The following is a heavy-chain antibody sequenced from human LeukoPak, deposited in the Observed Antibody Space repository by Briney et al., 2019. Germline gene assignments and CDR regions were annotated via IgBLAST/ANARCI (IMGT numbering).Heavy chain of an antibody. J-gene: IGHJ6*03. CDR1: GFTFDDYG. Sequence: GGSLRLSCAASGFTFDDYGMSWVRQAPGKGLEWVSGINWNGGSTGYADSVKGRFTISRDNAKNSLYLQMNSLRAEDTALYYCARSSYGNYYYYMDVWGKGTTVTVSS. CDR2: INWNGGST. V-gene: IGHV3-20*04. CDR3: ARSSYGNYYYYMDV. D-gene: IGHD5-12*01.